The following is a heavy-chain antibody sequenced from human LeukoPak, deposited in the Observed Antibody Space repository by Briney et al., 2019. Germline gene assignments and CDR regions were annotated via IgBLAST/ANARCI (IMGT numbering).Heavy chain of an antibody. Sequence: SETLSLTCAVSGYSISSGYYWGWIRQPPGKGLEWIGSIYHSGSTYYNPSLKSRVTISVDTSKNQFSLKLSSVTAADPAVYYCPRRDNLSSFWSGQFDYWGQGTLVTVSS. V-gene: IGHV4-38-2*01. CDR2: IYHSGST. J-gene: IGHJ4*02. CDR1: GYSISSGYY. D-gene: IGHD3-3*01. CDR3: PRRDNLSSFWSGQFDY.